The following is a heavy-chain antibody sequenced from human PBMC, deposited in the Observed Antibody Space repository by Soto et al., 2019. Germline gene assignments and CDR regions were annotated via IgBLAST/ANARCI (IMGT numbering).Heavy chain of an antibody. CDR3: AGALRYFDWLLDY. J-gene: IGHJ4*02. Sequence: QVQLVQSGAEVKKPGASVKVSCKASGYIFINYYIHWVRQAPGQGPEWMGIINPTGGSTNYAQKFQGRVTLTMDTSTSTVYMELSSLRFEDTAVYYCAGALRYFDWLLDYWGQGTLVTVSS. CDR1: GYIFINYY. D-gene: IGHD3-9*01. CDR2: INPTGGST. V-gene: IGHV1-46*01.